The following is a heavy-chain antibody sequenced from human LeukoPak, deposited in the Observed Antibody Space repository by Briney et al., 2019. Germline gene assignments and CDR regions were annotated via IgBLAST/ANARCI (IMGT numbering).Heavy chain of an antibody. V-gene: IGHV3-30-3*01. Sequence: GRSLRLSCAASGFTFSSYGMNWVRQAPGKGLDWVAVMSYDGTSEYYADSVRGRFTISRDHSNDMLYLQMDSLRDEDTGLYYGWGFRSEGNNWAYHIDSWGQGTLVTVSS. J-gene: IGHJ4*02. CDR3: WGFRSEGNNWAYHIDS. CDR1: GFTFSSYG. CDR2: MSYDGTSE. D-gene: IGHD7-27*01.